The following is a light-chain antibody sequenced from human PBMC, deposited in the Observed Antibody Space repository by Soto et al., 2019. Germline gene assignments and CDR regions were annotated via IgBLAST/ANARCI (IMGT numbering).Light chain of an antibody. CDR2: AAS. CDR1: QTISTH. CDR3: QQSYSIPTT. V-gene: IGKV1-39*01. Sequence: DIEMTQSPSSLSASVGDRVTITCRASQTISTHLNWYQLKSGKAPKLLILAASSLHSGVPSRFSGSGSGTDFTLTISSLQPEDFATYCCQQSYSIPTTFGQGTRLEIE. J-gene: IGKJ5*01.